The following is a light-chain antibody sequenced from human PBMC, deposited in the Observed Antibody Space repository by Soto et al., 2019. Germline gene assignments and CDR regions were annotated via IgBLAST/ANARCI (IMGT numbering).Light chain of an antibody. V-gene: IGLV2-14*01. CDR1: SSDIGTYNS. CDR3: TSYTTSSTLV. CDR2: DVT. Sequence: QSALTQPASVSGSPGQSITISCTGTSSDIGTYNSVSWYQQHAGKVPKLMIYDVTNRPSGVSDRFSGSKSGNTASLTISGLQAEDEADYYCTSYTTSSTLVFGVGTKLTVL. J-gene: IGLJ2*01.